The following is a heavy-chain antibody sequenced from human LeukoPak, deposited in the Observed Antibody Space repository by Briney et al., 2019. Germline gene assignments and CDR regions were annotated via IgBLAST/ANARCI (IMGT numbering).Heavy chain of an antibody. D-gene: IGHD3-10*01. CDR2: ISYDGSNK. Sequence: GGSLRLSCAASGFTFSSYAMHWVRQAPGKGLEWVAVISYDGSNKYYADSVKGRFTISRDNSKNTLYLQMNSLRAEDTAVYYCARGGSAYRLGYFDYWGQGTLVTVSS. J-gene: IGHJ4*02. CDR1: GFTFSSYA. V-gene: IGHV3-30-3*01. CDR3: ARGGSAYRLGYFDY.